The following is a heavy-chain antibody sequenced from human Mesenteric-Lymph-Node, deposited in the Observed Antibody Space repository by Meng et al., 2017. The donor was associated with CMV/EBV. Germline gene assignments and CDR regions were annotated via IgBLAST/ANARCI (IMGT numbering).Heavy chain of an antibody. CDR2: ISNRGEST. V-gene: IGHV3-23*01. Sequence: GESLKISCAASGFTFSHYVMTWVRQAPVRGLEWVSDISNRGESTNYADSVKGRFTISRDNSKNTLYLQMNSLRAEDTAVYYCARGRYYALDVWGQGTTVTVSS. CDR1: GFTFSHYV. CDR3: ARGRYYALDV. J-gene: IGHJ6*02.